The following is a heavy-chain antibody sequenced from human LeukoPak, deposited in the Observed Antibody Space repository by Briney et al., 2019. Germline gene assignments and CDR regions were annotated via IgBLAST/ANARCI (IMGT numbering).Heavy chain of an antibody. J-gene: IGHJ2*01. CDR3: AEWNSVYWYFDL. D-gene: IGHD1-1*01. Sequence: GGSLRLSCEASGFTFSSYAMSWGRGVPGKGLEWVSGISSSGGSTYYAVSVKGRFTISRDNSKRTLHLKMNSLRAEDTALYYCAEWNSVYWYFDLWGRGTMVTVSS. CDR1: GFTFSSYA. V-gene: IGHV3-23*01. CDR2: ISSSGGST.